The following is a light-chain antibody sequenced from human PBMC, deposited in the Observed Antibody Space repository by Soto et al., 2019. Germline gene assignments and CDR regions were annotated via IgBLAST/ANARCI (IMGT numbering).Light chain of an antibody. V-gene: IGKV3-15*01. Sequence: EIVMTQPPATLSVSPGERATLSCRASQSVSSSLAWYQQKPCQAPRLLIYGASARATGFPARFSASGSGTEFTLTISSLQSEDFAVYYCQQYNNWPWTFGQGTKVDIK. CDR3: QQYNNWPWT. CDR2: GAS. J-gene: IGKJ1*01. CDR1: QSVSSS.